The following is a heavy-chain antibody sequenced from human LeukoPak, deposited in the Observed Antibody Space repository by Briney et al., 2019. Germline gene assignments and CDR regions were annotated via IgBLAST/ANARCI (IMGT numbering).Heavy chain of an antibody. CDR3: ARGGLRVMVYRLYYMDV. CDR1: GYSFTGYY. CDR2: INPNSGDT. J-gene: IGHJ6*03. D-gene: IGHD2-8*01. V-gene: IGHV1-2*02. Sequence: ASVKVSCKASGYSFTGYYMHWVRQAPGQGLEWMGWINPNSGDTKYAQKFHGRVTMTRDTSISTAYMELTRLRSDDTAVYYCARGGLRVMVYRLYYMDVWGKGTTVTVSS.